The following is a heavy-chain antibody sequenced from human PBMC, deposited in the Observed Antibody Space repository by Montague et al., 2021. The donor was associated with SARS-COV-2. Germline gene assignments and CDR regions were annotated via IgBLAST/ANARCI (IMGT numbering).Heavy chain of an antibody. CDR3: VRHPHYDGLNGPPDF. CDR1: GVSVTDYY. CDR2: VLYNKGT. J-gene: IGHJ4*02. V-gene: IGHV4-59*08. Sequence: SETLSLTCTVSGVSVTDYYWSWIRQPPGKGLEWVVDVLYNKGTNFNPSLKSRVAISVDTSKNQFSLRLTSVTAADTAFYDCVRHPHYDGLNGPPDFWDQGTLVTVSS. D-gene: IGHD3-9*01.